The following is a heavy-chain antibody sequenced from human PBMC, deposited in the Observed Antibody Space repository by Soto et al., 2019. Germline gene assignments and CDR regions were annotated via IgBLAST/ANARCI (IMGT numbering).Heavy chain of an antibody. CDR2: IYYSGST. J-gene: IGHJ4*02. CDR3: ARVVTGYSSGWYYFDY. Sequence: PSETLSLTCTVSGGSIRSYYWSWIRQPPGKGLERIGYIYYSGSTNYNPSLKSRVTISVDTSKNQFSLKLSSVTAADTAVYYCARVVTGYSSGWYYFDYWGQGTLVTVSS. CDR1: GGSIRSYY. D-gene: IGHD6-19*01. V-gene: IGHV4-59*01.